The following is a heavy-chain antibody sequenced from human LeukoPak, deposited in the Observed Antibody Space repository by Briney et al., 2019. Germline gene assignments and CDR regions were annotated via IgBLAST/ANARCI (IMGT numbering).Heavy chain of an antibody. CDR3: ACGDHLDC. Sequence: SGGSLRLSCAASGFTVSSNYMSWVRQAPGKGLEWVSVIYSGVSTNYADSVKGRFTISRDNSKNTLYLQMDSLRAEDTAVYYCACGDHLDCWGQGTLVTVSS. CDR1: GFTVSSNY. V-gene: IGHV3-66*01. J-gene: IGHJ4*02. D-gene: IGHD4-17*01. CDR2: IYSGVST.